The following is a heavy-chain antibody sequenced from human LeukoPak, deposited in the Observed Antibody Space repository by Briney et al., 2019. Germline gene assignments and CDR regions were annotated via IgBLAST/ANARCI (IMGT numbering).Heavy chain of an antibody. Sequence: ASVKVSCKASGYTFTGYYMHWVRQAPGQGLEWMGWINPNSGCTNYAQKFQGRVTMTRDTSISTAYMQLSRLRSDDTAVYYCAREESSGYNWFDPWGQGTLVTVSS. CDR2: INPNSGCT. D-gene: IGHD3-22*01. J-gene: IGHJ5*02. CDR1: GYTFTGYY. CDR3: AREESSGYNWFDP. V-gene: IGHV1-2*02.